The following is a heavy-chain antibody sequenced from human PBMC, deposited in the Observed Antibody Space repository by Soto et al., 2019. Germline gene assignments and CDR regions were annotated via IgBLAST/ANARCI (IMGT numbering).Heavy chain of an antibody. V-gene: IGHV4-38-2*02. Sequence: TSETLSLTCAVSGYSISSGYYWGWIRQPPGKGLEWIGSIYHSGSTYYNPSLKSRVTISVDTSKNQFSLKLSSVTAADTAVYYCARDCGFWSGYYGDFYYYYGMDVWGQGTTVTVSS. CDR2: IYHSGST. CDR3: ARDCGFWSGYYGDFYYYYGMDV. J-gene: IGHJ6*02. CDR1: GYSISSGYY. D-gene: IGHD3-3*01.